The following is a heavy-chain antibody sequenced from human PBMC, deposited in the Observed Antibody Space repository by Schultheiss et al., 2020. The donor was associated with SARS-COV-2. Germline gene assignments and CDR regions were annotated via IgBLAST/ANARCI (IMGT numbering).Heavy chain of an antibody. V-gene: IGHV4-34*01. Sequence: SETLSLTCAVYGGSFSGYYWSWIRQPPGKGLEWIGSIYYSGSTYYNPSLKSRVTISVDTSKNQFSLKLSSVTAADTAVYYCARAGHDFDYWGQGTLVTVSS. CDR3: ARAGHDFDY. J-gene: IGHJ4*02. CDR2: IYYSGST. D-gene: IGHD1-14*01. CDR1: GGSFSGYY.